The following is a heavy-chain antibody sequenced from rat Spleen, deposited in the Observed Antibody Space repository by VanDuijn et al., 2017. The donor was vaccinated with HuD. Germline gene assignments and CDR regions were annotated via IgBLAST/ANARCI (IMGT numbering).Heavy chain of an antibody. CDR3: SRGDYFDY. CDR2: INAGSGGA. Sequence: QIQLQQSGAELATPGSSVKISCKASGYTFANYDVNWIKQTTGQGLDYLGYINAGSGGAYYNEKFKGKATLTVDKSSNTAFMELSSLTPEDTAVYYCSRGDYFDYWGQGVMVTVPS. CDR1: GYTFANYD. V-gene: IGHV1-57*01. J-gene: IGHJ2*01.